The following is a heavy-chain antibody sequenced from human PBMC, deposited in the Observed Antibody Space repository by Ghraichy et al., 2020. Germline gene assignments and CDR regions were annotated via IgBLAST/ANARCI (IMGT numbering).Heavy chain of an antibody. J-gene: IGHJ4*02. CDR2: ISSGSNYI. D-gene: IGHD3-10*01. CDR3: ARGLSGASGSYSFEN. V-gene: IGHV3-21*01. Sequence: GESLNISCAASGFTFSSYSMCWVRQAPGKGLEWVSYISSGSNYIYYADSVKGRFTISRDNAKKSLYLQMNSLRAEDTAVYYCARGLSGASGSYSFENWGQETQVTVSS. CDR1: GFTFSSYS.